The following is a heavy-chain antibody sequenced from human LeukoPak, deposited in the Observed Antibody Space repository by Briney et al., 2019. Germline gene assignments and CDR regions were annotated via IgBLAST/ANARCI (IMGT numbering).Heavy chain of an antibody. D-gene: IGHD6-19*01. CDR2: IYDRGTT. V-gene: IGHV4-59*08. CDR1: GGSISGYY. CDR3: ARSNSGWYNDAYEI. J-gene: IGHJ3*02. Sequence: SETLSLTCTVSGGSISGYYWSWIRQAPGKGLESIGYIYDRGTTDYNPSPQSRVTISVDTSKNQLSLKLFSVTAADTAVYYCARSNSGWYNDAYEIWGQGTLVTVSS.